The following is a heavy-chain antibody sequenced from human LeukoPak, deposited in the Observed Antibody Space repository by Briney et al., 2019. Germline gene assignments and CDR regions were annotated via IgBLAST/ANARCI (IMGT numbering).Heavy chain of an antibody. CDR2: ISYDGSNK. CDR3: PRDSPIAAAGTRGWYYYGMDV. CDR1: GFTFNDYA. J-gene: IGHJ6*02. V-gene: IGHV3-30-3*01. Sequence: GGSLRLSCAPSGFTFNDYAMHWVRQAPGKGPEWVAVISYDGSNKYYADSVKGRFTISRDNSKNTLYLQMNSLRAEDTAVYYCPRDSPIAAAGTRGWYYYGMDVWGQGTTVTVSS. D-gene: IGHD6-13*01.